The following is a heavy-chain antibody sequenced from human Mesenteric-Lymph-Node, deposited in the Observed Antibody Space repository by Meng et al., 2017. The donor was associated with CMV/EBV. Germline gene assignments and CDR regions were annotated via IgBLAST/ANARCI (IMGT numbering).Heavy chain of an antibody. CDR1: GFTFSNYA. D-gene: IGHD3-9*01. CDR3: ACFDWYTDAFDI. V-gene: IGHV3-23*01. Sequence: GGSLRLSCAASGFTFSNYAMSWVRQAPGKGLEWVSGIGGRSSRTYYADSVKGRFTISRDNSKNTLSLQMNSLRAEDTAVYYCACFDWYTDAFDIWGQGTMVTVSS. J-gene: IGHJ3*02. CDR2: IGGRSSRT.